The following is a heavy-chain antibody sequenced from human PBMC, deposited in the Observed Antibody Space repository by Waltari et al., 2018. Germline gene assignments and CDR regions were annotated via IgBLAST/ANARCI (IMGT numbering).Heavy chain of an antibody. CDR3: ASVIRGYDWGYDY. Sequence: QLQLQESGPGLVKPSETLSLTCTVSGGSISSSSYYWGWLRQPPGKGLEWIGSIYYSGSTYYNPSLKSRVTISVDTSKNQFSLKLSSVTAADTAVYYCASVIRGYDWGYDYWGQGTLVTVSS. V-gene: IGHV4-39*01. D-gene: IGHD5-12*01. J-gene: IGHJ4*02. CDR1: GGSISSSSYY. CDR2: IYYSGST.